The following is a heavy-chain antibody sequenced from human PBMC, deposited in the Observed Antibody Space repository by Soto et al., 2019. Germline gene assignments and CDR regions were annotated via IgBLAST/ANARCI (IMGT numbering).Heavy chain of an antibody. CDR2: IYYSGST. CDR3: ARGHSPGGIVATINYYYYYGMDV. Sequence: PSETLSLTCTVSGGSISSGGYYWSWIRQHPGKGMEWIGYIYYSGSTYYNPSLKSRVTISVDTSKNQFSLKLSSVTAADTAVYYCARGHSPGGIVATINYYYYYGMDVWGQGTTVTVSS. V-gene: IGHV4-31*03. D-gene: IGHD5-12*01. J-gene: IGHJ6*02. CDR1: GGSISSGGYY.